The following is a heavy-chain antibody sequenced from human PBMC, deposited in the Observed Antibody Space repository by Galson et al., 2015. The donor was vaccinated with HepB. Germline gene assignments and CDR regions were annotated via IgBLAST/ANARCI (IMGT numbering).Heavy chain of an antibody. V-gene: IGHV3-30*04. CDR2: ISYDGSNK. CDR1: GFTLSSYA. Sequence: SLRLSCAASGFTLSSYAMHWVRQAPGKGLEWVAVISYDGSNKYYADSVKGRFTISRDNPKNTLYLQMNSLRAEDTAVYYCARGMGSPVDYWGQGTLVTVSS. J-gene: IGHJ4*02. D-gene: IGHD1-26*01. CDR3: ARGMGSPVDY.